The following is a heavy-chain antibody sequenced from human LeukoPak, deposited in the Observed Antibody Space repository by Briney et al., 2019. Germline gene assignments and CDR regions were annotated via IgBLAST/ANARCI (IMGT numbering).Heavy chain of an antibody. CDR2: IYSSGGT. V-gene: IGHV4-4*07. D-gene: IGHD1-26*01. CDR3: ASYSGSNVYYGY. Sequence: SETLSLTCTVSGGSISSYYWTWIRQPARKGLELVGRIYSSGGTNYNPSLKSRVTMSVDMSKNQFSLKLSSVTAADTAVYYCASYSGSNVYYGYWGPGTLVTVSS. J-gene: IGHJ4*02. CDR1: GGSISSYY.